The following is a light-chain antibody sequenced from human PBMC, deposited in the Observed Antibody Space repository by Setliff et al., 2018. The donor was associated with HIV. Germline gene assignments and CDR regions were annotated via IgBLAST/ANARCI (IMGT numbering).Light chain of an antibody. CDR3: CSYTSSTTLV. CDR1: SSDVGGYDY. V-gene: IGLV2-14*01. J-gene: IGLJ1*01. Sequence: QSALTQPASVSGSPGQSITISCTGTSSDVGGYDYVSWYQQHPGKVPKLMLYEVGNRPSGVSNHFSGSKSGNTASLTISGLQAEDEADYYCCSYTSSTTLVFGTGTKVTVL. CDR2: EVG.